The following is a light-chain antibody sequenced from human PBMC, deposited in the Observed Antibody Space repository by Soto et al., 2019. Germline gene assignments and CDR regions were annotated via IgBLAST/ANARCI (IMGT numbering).Light chain of an antibody. CDR1: SSDVAGYNY. CDR2: DVT. V-gene: IGLV2-11*01. Sequence: QSALTQPRSVSXSPGQSVTISCTGTSSDVAGYNYVSWYQQHPGKAPKLMIYDVTKRPSGVPDRFSGSKSGNTASLTISGLQADDEADYYCCSYAGSDTLVFGGGTKLTVL. J-gene: IGLJ2*01. CDR3: CSYAGSDTLV.